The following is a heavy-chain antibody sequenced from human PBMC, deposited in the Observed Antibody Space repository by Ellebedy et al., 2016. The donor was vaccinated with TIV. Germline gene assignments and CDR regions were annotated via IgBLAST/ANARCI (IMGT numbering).Heavy chain of an antibody. D-gene: IGHD3-10*01. CDR3: ARQKGSIEFDP. Sequence: GESLKISCKGSGYRFTSYWIGWVRQMPGKGLEWMGIIYPGDFDTRYSPSFQGQVTISVDKSINTAYLQWSRLKASDTAMDYCARQKGSIEFDPWGQGTLVTVSS. CDR1: GYRFTSYW. J-gene: IGHJ5*02. V-gene: IGHV5-51*01. CDR2: IYPGDFDT.